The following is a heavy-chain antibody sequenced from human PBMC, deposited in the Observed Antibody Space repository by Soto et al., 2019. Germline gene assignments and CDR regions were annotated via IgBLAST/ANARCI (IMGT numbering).Heavy chain of an antibody. CDR3: GIHISHSTGDR. CDR1: GFRFSDEY. V-gene: IGHV3-72*01. J-gene: IGHJ5*02. Sequence: PGGSLRLSCAASGFRFSDEYMDWVRQAPGKGLEWVGRIRNKAKSYSTEYAASVKGRFTISRDDSKNSLFLQMNSLKIEDTAVYYCGIHISHSTGDRWGQGTQVTVSS. CDR2: IRNKAKSYST. D-gene: IGHD2-2*01.